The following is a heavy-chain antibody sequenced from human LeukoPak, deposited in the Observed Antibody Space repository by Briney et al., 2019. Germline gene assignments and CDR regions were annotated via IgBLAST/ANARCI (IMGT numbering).Heavy chain of an antibody. CDR3: ARGRDGYNKNWFDP. CDR1: GFSLSTSGMC. J-gene: IGHJ5*02. Sequence: SGPALVKPTQTLTLTCTFSGFSLSTSGMCVNWIRQPPGKALEWLARIDWDEDKYYNTFLKTRLAISKDTSKNQVVLTMTNMDPVDTATYYCARGRDGYNKNWFDPWGQGTLVTVSS. CDR2: IDWDEDK. V-gene: IGHV2-70*11. D-gene: IGHD5-24*01.